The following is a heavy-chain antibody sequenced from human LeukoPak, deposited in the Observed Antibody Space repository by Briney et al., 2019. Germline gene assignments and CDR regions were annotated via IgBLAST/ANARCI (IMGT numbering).Heavy chain of an antibody. CDR3: ARWVASSSCFDP. Sequence: SETLSLTCSVSGGSINTYYRRWLRQPPGEGLEWIGYIYYSGSTNYNRCIRRRVTISVDTSKSQFSLKLESVTAADTAVYYCARWVASSSCFDPWGQGNLVTVSS. CDR2: IYYSGST. D-gene: IGHD2-15*01. V-gene: IGHV4-59*01. CDR1: GGSINTYY. J-gene: IGHJ5*02.